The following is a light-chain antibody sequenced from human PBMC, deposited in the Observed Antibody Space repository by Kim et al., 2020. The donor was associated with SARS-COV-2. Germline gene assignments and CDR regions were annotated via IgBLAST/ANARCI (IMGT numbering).Light chain of an antibody. CDR1: QSVSSF. J-gene: IGKJ4*01. CDR3: QQRSSGVS. V-gene: IGKV3-11*01. Sequence: LSLSPGERATLSCRASQSVSSFLAWYQQKPGQAPRLLSYGASNRATGIPARFSGSGSGTDFSLTISNLEPEDFAVYYCQQRSSGVSFGGGTKVEIK. CDR2: GAS.